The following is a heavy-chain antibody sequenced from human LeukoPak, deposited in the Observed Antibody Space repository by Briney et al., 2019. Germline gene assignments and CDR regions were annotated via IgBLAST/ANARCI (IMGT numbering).Heavy chain of an antibody. Sequence: GGSLRLSCAASGFTFSSYWMSWVRQAPGKGLEWVANIKQDGSEKYYVDSVKGRFTISRDNAKNSLYLQMNSLRAEDTAVYYCARIVVGATPYFDYWGQGTLVTVSS. D-gene: IGHD1-26*01. J-gene: IGHJ4*02. CDR1: GFTFSSYW. V-gene: IGHV3-7*01. CDR3: ARIVVGATPYFDY. CDR2: IKQDGSEK.